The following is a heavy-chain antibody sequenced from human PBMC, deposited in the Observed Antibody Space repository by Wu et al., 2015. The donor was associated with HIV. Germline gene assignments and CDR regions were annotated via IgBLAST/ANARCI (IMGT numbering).Heavy chain of an antibody. V-gene: IGHV1-69*13. D-gene: IGHD1-14*01. J-gene: IGHJ4*02. Sequence: QVQLVQSGAELTKPGASLKVSCKTSGFTLTDYYMHWVRQAPGQGLEWLGRIVPLFGAPNHARKFQDRLTITADGSTATVYMEMSNLRSEDTAVYFCTRSSFTGGSDTWYSFDKWGQGTLVTVSS. CDR3: TRSSFTGGSDTWYSFDK. CDR2: IVPLFGAP. CDR1: GFTLTDYY.